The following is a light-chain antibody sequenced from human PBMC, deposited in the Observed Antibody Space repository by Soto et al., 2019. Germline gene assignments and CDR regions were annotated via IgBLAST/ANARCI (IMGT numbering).Light chain of an antibody. CDR3: QQGHNWPLT. V-gene: IGKV3-15*01. CDR1: QSISTE. CDR2: SAS. J-gene: IGKJ2*01. Sequence: EIVMTQSPATLSVSPGERATLSCRASQSISTELAWYQQKPGQPPRLLIYSASTRATGVPARFTGSGSGSEFPLTISGLPSEDFAVYYCQQGHNWPLTFGPGTRLEL.